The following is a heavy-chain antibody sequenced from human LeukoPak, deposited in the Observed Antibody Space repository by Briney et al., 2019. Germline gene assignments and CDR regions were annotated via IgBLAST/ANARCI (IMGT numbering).Heavy chain of an antibody. Sequence: ASLRVSCKASGYTLTSYDINWVRQANGQGLEWMGWMNPNSGKTGYAQKFQGRVTITRNTYISTAYMELSSLKSEDTAVYYCARGEVCSSTSCNLPNWFDPWGGGTLVAVSS. CDR1: GYTLTSYD. V-gene: IGHV1-8*02. D-gene: IGHD2-2*01. J-gene: IGHJ5*02. CDR3: ARGEVCSSTSCNLPNWFDP. CDR2: MNPNSGKT.